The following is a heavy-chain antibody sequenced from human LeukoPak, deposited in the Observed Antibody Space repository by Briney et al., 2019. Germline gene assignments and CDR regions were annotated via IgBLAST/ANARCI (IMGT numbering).Heavy chain of an antibody. CDR3: ARGAYVWGSSRLDY. V-gene: IGHV3-13*01. D-gene: IGHD3-16*02. CDR1: GFTFSTYG. CDR2: IGTAGDT. J-gene: IGHJ4*02. Sequence: GGSLRLSCAASGFTFSTYGMHWVRQAPGKGLEWVSGIGTAGDTYYPGSVKGRFTISRENAKNSLYLQMNSLRAGDTAVFYCARGAYVWGSSRLDYWGQGTLVTVSS.